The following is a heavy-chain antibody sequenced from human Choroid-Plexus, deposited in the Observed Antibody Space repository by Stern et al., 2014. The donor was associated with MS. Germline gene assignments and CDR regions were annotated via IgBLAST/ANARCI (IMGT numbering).Heavy chain of an antibody. D-gene: IGHD2/OR15-2a*01. CDR1: GFTFGSCA. V-gene: IGHV3-30*18. Sequence: QLVQSGGGVVQPGRPLRLSCVASGFTFGSCAMHWVRQAPGKGLEWVAGVSYDGSNKYYADSVKGRFTISRDNSQNTLYMQTSSLRPEDTAVYYCAKDRHYLTYFFDHWGQGSLVTVSS. CDR2: VSYDGSNK. CDR3: AKDRHYLTYFFDH. J-gene: IGHJ5*02.